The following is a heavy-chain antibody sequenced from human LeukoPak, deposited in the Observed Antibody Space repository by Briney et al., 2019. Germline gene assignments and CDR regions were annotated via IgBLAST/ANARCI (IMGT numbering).Heavy chain of an antibody. J-gene: IGHJ5*02. Sequence: SETLSLTCTVSGGSISSSSYYWGWIRQPPGKGLEWVGSIYYSESTYYNPSLKSRVTISVDTTKNQFSLKLSSVTAADTAVYYCARHRRGGEGLNWFDPWGQGTLVTVSS. D-gene: IGHD2-21*01. CDR1: GGSISSSSYY. CDR3: ARHRRGGEGLNWFDP. CDR2: IYYSEST. V-gene: IGHV4-39*01.